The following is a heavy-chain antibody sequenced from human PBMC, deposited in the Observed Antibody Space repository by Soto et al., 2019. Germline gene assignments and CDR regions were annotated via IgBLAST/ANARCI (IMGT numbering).Heavy chain of an antibody. Sequence: HPSETLSLSCAASGFTFDDYAMHWVRQAPGKGLEWVSLISWDGGSTYYADSVKGRFTISRDNSKNSLYLQMNSLRAEDTALYYCAKDCGQWLVGIYYYYYYGMDVWGQGTTVTVS. CDR2: ISWDGGST. J-gene: IGHJ6*02. D-gene: IGHD6-19*01. CDR3: AKDCGQWLVGIYYYYYYGMDV. V-gene: IGHV3-43D*04. CDR1: GFTFDDYA.